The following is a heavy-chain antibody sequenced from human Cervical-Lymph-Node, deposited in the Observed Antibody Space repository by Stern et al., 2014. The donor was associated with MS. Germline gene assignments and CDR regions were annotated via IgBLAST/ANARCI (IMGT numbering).Heavy chain of an antibody. CDR3: ARDYGDYAFDY. CDR1: GYSFTANW. J-gene: IGHJ4*02. D-gene: IGHD4-17*01. CDR2: IYPGDSDA. Sequence: VQLVQSGAEVKKPGESLKISCKGSGYSFTANWIAWVRQMPGKGLECCGLIYPGDSDASNSPSFRVQVTISADKSISTASLQWSILKASDAAMYYCARDYGDYAFDYWGQGTLVTVSS. V-gene: IGHV5-51*01.